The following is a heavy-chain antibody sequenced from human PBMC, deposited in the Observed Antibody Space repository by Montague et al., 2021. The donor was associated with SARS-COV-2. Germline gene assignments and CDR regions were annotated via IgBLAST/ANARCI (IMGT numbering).Heavy chain of an antibody. CDR2: TYYRSKWYN. D-gene: IGHD2-2*01. J-gene: IGHJ4*02. CDR3: ARIPVGSKYYFDF. Sequence: CAISGDSVSSNIATWNWIRQSPSRGLEWLGRTYYRSKWYNDYAESVKSRITIDPDTSKHQFSLHLNSVTPEDTAVYYCARIPVGSKYYFDFWGPGNPGHRLL. V-gene: IGHV6-1*01. CDR1: GDSVSSNIAT.